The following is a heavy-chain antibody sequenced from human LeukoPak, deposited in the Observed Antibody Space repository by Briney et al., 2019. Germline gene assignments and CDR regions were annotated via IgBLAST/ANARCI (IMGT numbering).Heavy chain of an antibody. V-gene: IGHV4-39*07. Sequence: PSETLSLTCTVSGGSISSSSYYWGWIRQPPGKGLEWIGSIYYSGSTYYNPSLKSRVTISVDTSKNQFSLKLSSVTAADTAVYYCARVLWFGEIYYYYGMDVWGQGTTVTVSS. D-gene: IGHD3-10*01. CDR2: IYYSGST. J-gene: IGHJ6*02. CDR3: ARVLWFGEIYYYYGMDV. CDR1: GGSISSSSYY.